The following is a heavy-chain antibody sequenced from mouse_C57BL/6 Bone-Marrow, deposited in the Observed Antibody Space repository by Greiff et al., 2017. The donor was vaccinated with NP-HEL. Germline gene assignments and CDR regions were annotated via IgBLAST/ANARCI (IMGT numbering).Heavy chain of an antibody. Sequence: EVKLMESGPGLAKPSQTLSLTCSVTGYSITSDYWNWIRKFPGNKLEYMGYISYSGSTYYNPSLKSRISITRDTSKNQYYLQLNSVTTEDTATYYCARCYDGYSWYFDVWGTGTTVTVSS. V-gene: IGHV3-8*01. CDR3: ARCYDGYSWYFDV. J-gene: IGHJ1*03. D-gene: IGHD2-3*01. CDR1: GYSITSDY. CDR2: ISYSGST.